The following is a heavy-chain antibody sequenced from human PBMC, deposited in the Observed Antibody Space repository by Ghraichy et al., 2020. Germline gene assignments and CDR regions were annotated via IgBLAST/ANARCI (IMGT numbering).Heavy chain of an antibody. CDR1: GFTFSNYA. CDR2: INGGGDPT. D-gene: IGHD1-26*01. CDR3: VKGVGGGSFSFDF. V-gene: IGHV3-23*01. Sequence: GGSLRLSCTAAGFTFSNYAMSWVRQAPGKGLEWVSLINGGGDPTFYPDSVKGRFTISRDNSKNTLYLEMNSLRDKDTAEYYCVKGVGGGSFSFDFWGQGTLVTVSS. J-gene: IGHJ4*02.